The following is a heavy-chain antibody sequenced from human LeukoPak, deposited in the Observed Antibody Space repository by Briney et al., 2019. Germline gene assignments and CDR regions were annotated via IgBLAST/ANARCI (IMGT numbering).Heavy chain of an antibody. CDR1: GGSISSGSYY. CDR2: IYTSGST. Sequence: SETLSLTCTDPGGSISSGSYYWSWIQQPAGKGLGWIGRIYTSGSTNYNPSLKSRFPIAVDTSKNQFSLKLSYVTAADTAVYYCARTLVRGVVGRGYYYYGMDVWGQGTTVTVSS. V-gene: IGHV4-61*02. D-gene: IGHD3-10*01. J-gene: IGHJ6*02. CDR3: ARTLVRGVVGRGYYYYGMDV.